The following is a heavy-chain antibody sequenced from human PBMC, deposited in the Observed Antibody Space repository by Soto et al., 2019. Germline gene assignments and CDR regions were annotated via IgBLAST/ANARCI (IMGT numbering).Heavy chain of an antibody. CDR2: LSTSGRT. V-gene: IGHV4-4*07. CDR3: ARGMGRYFDL. CDR1: GDSIGNFY. Sequence: SETLSLTCTVSGDSIGNFYWSWIRQPAGKGLESIGRLSTSGRTNYSPSLQSRVTMSLGTSKNRFSLRLTSVSAADTAVYFCARGMGRYFDLWGRGTLVTVSS. J-gene: IGHJ2*01. D-gene: IGHD2-8*01.